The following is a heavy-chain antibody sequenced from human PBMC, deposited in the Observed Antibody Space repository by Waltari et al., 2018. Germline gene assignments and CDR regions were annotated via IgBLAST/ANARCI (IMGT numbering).Heavy chain of an antibody. CDR2: IIPIFVTA. V-gene: IGHV1-69*08. CDR1: GGTFSSYA. Sequence: QVQLVQSGAEVKKPGSSVKVSCKASGGTFSSYAISWVRQAPGQGLEWMGRIIPIFVTANYSQKFQCRVTITADKSTSTAYMELSSLRSEDTAVYYCARDTVMTMVVTPLGYWGQGTLVTVSS. D-gene: IGHD4-17*01. CDR3: ARDTVMTMVVTPLGY. J-gene: IGHJ4*02.